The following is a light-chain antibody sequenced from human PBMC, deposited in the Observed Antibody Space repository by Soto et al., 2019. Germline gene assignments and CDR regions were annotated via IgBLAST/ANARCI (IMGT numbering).Light chain of an antibody. Sequence: EIVMTQSPATLSVSPGERATISCRASQSVSSNLAWYQQKPGQAPRLLIYGASTRATSIPARFSGSGSGTEFTLTLSSLQSEDFAIYYCQQYNNWPLYTFGQGTKLEIK. CDR3: QQYNNWPLYT. V-gene: IGKV3-15*01. J-gene: IGKJ2*01. CDR2: GAS. CDR1: QSVSSN.